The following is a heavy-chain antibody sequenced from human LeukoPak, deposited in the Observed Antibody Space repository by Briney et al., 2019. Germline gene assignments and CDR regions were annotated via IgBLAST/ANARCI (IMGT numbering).Heavy chain of an antibody. CDR1: GGSISNYF. D-gene: IGHD3-10*01. CDR3: ARDSGTTGEVKFDP. J-gene: IGHJ5*02. Sequence: SETLSLTCSVSGGSISNYFWSWIRQPPGKGLECIGFIYYSETTNYNPSFKSRVTMSVDTSKNQFSLKLSSVTAADTAVYYCARDSGTTGEVKFDPWGQGTLVTVSS. V-gene: IGHV4-59*12. CDR2: IYYSETT.